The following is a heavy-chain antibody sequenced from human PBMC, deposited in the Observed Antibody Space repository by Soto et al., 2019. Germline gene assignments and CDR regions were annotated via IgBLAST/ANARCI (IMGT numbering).Heavy chain of an antibody. Sequence: PGESLKISCKGSGYSFTSYWIGWVRQMPGKGLEWMGIIYPGDSDTRYSPSFQGQVTISADKSISTAYLQWSSLKASDTAMYYCATGFSGSWYNNGQSGMDVWGQGTTVTVSS. V-gene: IGHV5-51*01. CDR2: IYPGDSDT. D-gene: IGHD6-13*01. CDR3: ATGFSGSWYNNGQSGMDV. J-gene: IGHJ6*02. CDR1: GYSFTSYW.